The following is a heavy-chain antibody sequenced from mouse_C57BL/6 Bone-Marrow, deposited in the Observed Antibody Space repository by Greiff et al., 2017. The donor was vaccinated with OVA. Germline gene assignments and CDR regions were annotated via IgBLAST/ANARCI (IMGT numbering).Heavy chain of an antibody. D-gene: IGHD1-1*01. CDR2: SRNKANDYTT. V-gene: IGHV7-1*01. CDR3: ARDRYYYGSSWDWYFDV. J-gene: IGHJ1*03. Sequence: EVMLVESGGGLVQSGRSLRLSCATSGFTFSDFYMEWVRQAPGKGLEWIAASRNKANDYTTEYSASVKGRFIVSRDTSPRILYLQMNALRAEDTAIYYCARDRYYYGSSWDWYFDVWGTGTTVTVSS. CDR1: GFTFSDFY.